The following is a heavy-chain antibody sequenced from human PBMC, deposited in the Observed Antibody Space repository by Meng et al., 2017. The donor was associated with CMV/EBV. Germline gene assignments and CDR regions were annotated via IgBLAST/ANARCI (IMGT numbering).Heavy chain of an antibody. V-gene: IGHV3-7*01. CDR2: LEQDGSDK. J-gene: IGHJ4*02. CDR1: GFTSSSYW. CDR3: ARGVKSGYSGYDLAVYYFDY. D-gene: IGHD5-12*01. Sequence: GRSLRLSCAAPGFTSSSYWISWVRQAPGKGLEWVANLEQDGSDKYYVDSVKGRFTISRDNAKNSLYLQMNSLRAEDTAVYYCARGVKSGYSGYDLAVYYFDYWGQGTLVTVSS.